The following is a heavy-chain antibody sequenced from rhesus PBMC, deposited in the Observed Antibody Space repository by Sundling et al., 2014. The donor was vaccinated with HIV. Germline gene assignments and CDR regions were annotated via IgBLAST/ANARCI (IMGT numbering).Heavy chain of an antibody. D-gene: IGHD2-39*02. CDR3: ARALGLYCRGGACYTYFGLDS. J-gene: IGHJ6*01. CDR2: LSSDGSKK. CDR1: GFTFSYNG. Sequence: EVQLVESGGGLVQPGGSLRLSCAASGFTFSYNGMHWVRQAPGKGLEWVALLSSDGSKKNYADSVKDRFTISRDNSKNILYLEMNNLKLEDTAVYYCARALGLYCRGGACYTYFGLDSWGQGVVVTVS. V-gene: IGHV3-54*02.